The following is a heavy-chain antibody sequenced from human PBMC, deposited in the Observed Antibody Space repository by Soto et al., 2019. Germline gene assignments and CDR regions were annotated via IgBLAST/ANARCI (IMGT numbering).Heavy chain of an antibody. CDR3: AKGGERTSYYYDSSGYGEFDY. CDR1: GFTFSSYA. V-gene: IGHV3-23*01. Sequence: EVQLLESGGGLVQPGGSLRLSCAASGFTFSSYAMSWVRQAPGKGLEWVSAISGSGGSTYYADSVKGRFTISRDNSKNTLYLQMNSLRAEDKAVYYCAKGGERTSYYYDSSGYGEFDYWGQGTLVTVSS. CDR2: ISGSGGST. J-gene: IGHJ4*02. D-gene: IGHD3-22*01.